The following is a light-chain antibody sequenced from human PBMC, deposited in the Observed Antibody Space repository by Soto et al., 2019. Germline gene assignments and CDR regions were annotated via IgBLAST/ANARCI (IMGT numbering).Light chain of an antibody. Sequence: DIQLTQSPSFLSASVGDRVTITCRASQGINSYLAWYQQKPGKAPKLLIFAASTLQSGVPSRFSGSGSGTEFTLTISSLQPEDFATYYCQHLNSYPITFGQGTRLAIK. CDR2: AAS. CDR1: QGINSY. J-gene: IGKJ5*01. CDR3: QHLNSYPIT. V-gene: IGKV1-9*01.